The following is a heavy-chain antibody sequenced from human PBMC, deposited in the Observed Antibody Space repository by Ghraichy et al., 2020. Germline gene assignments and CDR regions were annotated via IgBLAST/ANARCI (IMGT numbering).Heavy chain of an antibody. CDR3: SSSTSDSNSHYYYYYGMDV. D-gene: IGHD4-11*01. J-gene: IGHJ6*02. Sequence: KWVSVIYSGGSTYYADSVKGRFTISRDNSKNPLYLQMNRMRAEPTAVYYCSSSTSDSNSHYYYYYGMDVRGQGTT. V-gene: IGHV3-53*01. CDR2: IYSGGST.